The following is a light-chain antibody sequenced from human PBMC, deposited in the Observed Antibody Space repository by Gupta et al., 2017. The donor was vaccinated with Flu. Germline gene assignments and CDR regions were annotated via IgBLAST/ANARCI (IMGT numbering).Light chain of an antibody. CDR2: DAS. Sequence: PSSLSASVGDRVTITCQATQDISYYVNWYQQKPGKAPDLLLYDASKLERGVPSRFSGSGSGTHFAFTISSLQPEDFATYFSQQVDYLPTTFGHGTLMEIK. CDR1: QDISYY. CDR3: QQVDYLPTT. J-gene: IGKJ5*01. V-gene: IGKV1-33*01.